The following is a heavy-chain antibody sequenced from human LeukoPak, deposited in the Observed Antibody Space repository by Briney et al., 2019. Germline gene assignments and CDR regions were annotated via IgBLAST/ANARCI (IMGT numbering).Heavy chain of an antibody. V-gene: IGHV4-61*02. J-gene: IGHJ4*02. CDR3: ARDGAMVRGVIEGFGY. CDR1: GGSISSGSYY. CDR2: IYTSGST. Sequence: SQTLSLTCTVSGGSISSGSYYWNWIRQPAGKGLEWIGRIYTSGSTNYNPSLKSRVTISVDTSKNQFSLKLSSVTAADTAVYYCARDGAMVRGVIEGFGYWGQGTLVTVSS. D-gene: IGHD3-10*01.